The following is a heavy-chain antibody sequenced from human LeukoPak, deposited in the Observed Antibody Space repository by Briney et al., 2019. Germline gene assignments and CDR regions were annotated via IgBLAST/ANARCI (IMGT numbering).Heavy chain of an antibody. Sequence: SETLSLTCTVSGGSISSYYWSWIRQPPGKGLEWIGYIYYSGSTNYNPSLKSRVTISVDTSKNQFSLKLSSVTAADTAVYYCAGHVGVAAADPHFDYWGQGTLVTVSS. CDR2: IYYSGST. CDR1: GGSISSYY. J-gene: IGHJ4*02. V-gene: IGHV4-59*08. D-gene: IGHD6-13*01. CDR3: AGHVGVAAADPHFDY.